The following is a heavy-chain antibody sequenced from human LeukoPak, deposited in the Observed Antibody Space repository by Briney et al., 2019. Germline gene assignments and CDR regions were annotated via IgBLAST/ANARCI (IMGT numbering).Heavy chain of an antibody. D-gene: IGHD2-2*01. CDR3: ARQYQLQGDWFDP. CDR1: GYSFTSYW. Sequence: GESLKISCKGSGYSFTSYWIGWVRQMPGKGLGWMGIIYPGDSDTRYSPSFQGQVTISADKSISTAYLQWSSLEASDTAMYYCARQYQLQGDWFDPWGQGTLVTVSS. J-gene: IGHJ5*02. V-gene: IGHV5-51*01. CDR2: IYPGDSDT.